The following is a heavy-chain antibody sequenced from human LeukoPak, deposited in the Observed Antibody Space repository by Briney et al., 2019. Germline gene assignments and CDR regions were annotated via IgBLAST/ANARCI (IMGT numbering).Heavy chain of an antibody. J-gene: IGHJ4*02. CDR2: ISGSGGST. CDR1: GFTFSSYA. V-gene: IGHV3-23*01. Sequence: AGGSLRLSCAASGFTFSSYAMSWVRQAPGKGLEWVSAISGSGGSTYYADSVKGRFTICRDNSKNTLYLQMNSLRAEDTAVYYCAKLAFVVVVPAADYWGQGTLVTVSS. D-gene: IGHD2-2*01. CDR3: AKLAFVVVVPAADY.